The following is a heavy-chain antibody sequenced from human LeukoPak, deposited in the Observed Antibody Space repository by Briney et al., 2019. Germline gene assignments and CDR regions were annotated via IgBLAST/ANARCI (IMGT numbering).Heavy chain of an antibody. J-gene: IGHJ3*02. Sequence: PGGSLRLSCAASGFTFSSYEMNWVRQAPGKGLEWVSYISSSGSTIYYADSVKGRVTISRDNAKNSLYLQMNSLRAEDTAVYYCARPQGVDYGDYYGAFDIWGQGTMVTVSS. D-gene: IGHD4-17*01. CDR1: GFTFSSYE. CDR3: ARPQGVDYGDYYGAFDI. V-gene: IGHV3-48*03. CDR2: ISSSGSTI.